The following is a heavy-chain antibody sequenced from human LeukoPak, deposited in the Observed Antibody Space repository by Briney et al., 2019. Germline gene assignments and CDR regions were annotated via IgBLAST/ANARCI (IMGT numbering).Heavy chain of an antibody. CDR2: ISTSGSTI. Sequence: GGSLRLSCAASGFTFSDYYMSWIRQSPGNGLEWVSYISTSGSTIYYADSVKRRLTVSRDNAKNSLFLQMNSLRAEDTAVYYCARVVSENSGYQGYWGQGTLVTVSS. V-gene: IGHV3-11*04. D-gene: IGHD3-22*01. J-gene: IGHJ4*02. CDR3: ARVVSENSGYQGY. CDR1: GFTFSDYY.